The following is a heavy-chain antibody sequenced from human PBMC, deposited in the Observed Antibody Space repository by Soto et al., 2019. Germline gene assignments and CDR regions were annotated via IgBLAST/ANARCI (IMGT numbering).Heavy chain of an antibody. CDR2: VNPDGTIT. V-gene: IGHV3-74*01. D-gene: IGHD3-9*01. Sequence: EVQLVESGGDLVQPGGSLRLSCAASGYTFSHYWMHWVRQAPGKGLVWVSRVNPDGTITTYADSVKGRFTISRDNAKNTLYLQMNSLGDEDTSVYDCSYDTFGDKDFWGQGTPVTGSS. J-gene: IGHJ4*02. CDR1: GYTFSHYW. CDR3: SYDTFGDKDF.